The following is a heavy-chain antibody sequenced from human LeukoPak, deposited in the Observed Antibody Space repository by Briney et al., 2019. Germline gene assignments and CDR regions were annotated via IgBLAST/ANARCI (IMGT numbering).Heavy chain of an antibody. Sequence: SETLSLTCTVSGGSISTYYWSWIRQPPGKGLEWIGYIYYSGSTNYNPSLKSRVTISLDRSKNQLSLKLSSVTGADTAVYYCARKGPTAGLDYWGQGALVTVSS. CDR1: GGSISTYY. D-gene: IGHD5-18*01. CDR3: ARKGPTAGLDY. J-gene: IGHJ4*02. CDR2: IYYSGST. V-gene: IGHV4-59*01.